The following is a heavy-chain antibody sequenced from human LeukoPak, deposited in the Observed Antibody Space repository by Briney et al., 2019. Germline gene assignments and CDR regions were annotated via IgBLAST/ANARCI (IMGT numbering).Heavy chain of an antibody. V-gene: IGHV4-34*01. D-gene: IGHD3-10*01. CDR3: ARAHYYGSGSYYKN. J-gene: IGHJ4*02. CDR1: GGSFSGYY. CDR2: INHSGST. Sequence: SETLSLTCAVYGGSFSGYYWSWIRQPPGKGLEWIGEINHSGSTNYNPSLKSRVTISVDTSKNQFSLKLSSVTAADTAVYYCARAHYYGSGSYYKNWGQGTLATVSS.